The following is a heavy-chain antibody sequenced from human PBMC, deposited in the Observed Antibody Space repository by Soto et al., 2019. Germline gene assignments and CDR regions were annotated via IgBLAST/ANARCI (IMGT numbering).Heavy chain of an antibody. CDR2: TRSNGEYT. Sequence: GGSLRLSCAGSGFTFSNYAMTWVRQAPGKGLEWVSTTRSNGEYTYYADSVKGRFTVSRDNSQNALFLEMSSLRAEDTAVYYCAKESMSVAVSASRVSGMDVWGQGTTVTVSS. V-gene: IGHV3-23*01. D-gene: IGHD6-6*01. J-gene: IGHJ6*02. CDR3: AKESMSVAVSASRVSGMDV. CDR1: GFTFSNYA.